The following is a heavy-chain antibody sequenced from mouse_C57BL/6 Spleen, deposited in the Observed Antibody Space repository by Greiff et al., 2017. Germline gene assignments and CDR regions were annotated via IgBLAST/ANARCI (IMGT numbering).Heavy chain of an antibody. D-gene: IGHD2-2*01. CDR2: IYPSDSET. CDR3: ASSTSTMVTTPSPFDY. CDR1: GYTFTSYW. J-gene: IGHJ2*01. V-gene: IGHV1-61*01. Sequence: QVQLQPPGAELVRPGSSVKLSCKASGYTFTSYWMDWVKQRPGQGLEWIGNIYPSDSETHYNQKFKDKATLTVDKSSSTAYMQLSSLTSEDSAVYYCASSTSTMVTTPSPFDYWGQGTTLTVSS.